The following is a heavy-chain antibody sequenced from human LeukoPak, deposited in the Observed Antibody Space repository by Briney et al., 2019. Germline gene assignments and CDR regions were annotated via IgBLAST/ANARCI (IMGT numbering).Heavy chain of an antibody. Sequence: GGSLRLSCAASGFTFSSYGMHWVRQAPGKGLEWVAVISYDGSNKYYADSVKGRFTISRDNSKNTLYLQMNSLRADDTAVYYCAKSAAPYYYYGMDVWGQGTTVTVSS. CDR1: GFTFSSYG. CDR2: ISYDGSNK. D-gene: IGHD2-2*01. J-gene: IGHJ6*02. V-gene: IGHV3-30*18. CDR3: AKSAAPYYYYGMDV.